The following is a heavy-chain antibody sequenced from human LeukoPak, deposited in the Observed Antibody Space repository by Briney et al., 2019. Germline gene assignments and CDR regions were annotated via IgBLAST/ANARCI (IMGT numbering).Heavy chain of an antibody. D-gene: IGHD1-26*01. CDR3: ARDKRLSGSSTDDAFDI. V-gene: IGHV3-48*03. J-gene: IGHJ3*02. CDR1: GFTFSSYE. Sequence: GGSLRLSCAASGFTFSSYEMNWVRQAPGKGLEWVSYISSSGSPIYYADSVKSRFTISRDNAKNSLFLQMSSLRAEDTAVYYCARDKRLSGSSTDDAFDIWGQGTVVTVSS. CDR2: ISSSGSPI.